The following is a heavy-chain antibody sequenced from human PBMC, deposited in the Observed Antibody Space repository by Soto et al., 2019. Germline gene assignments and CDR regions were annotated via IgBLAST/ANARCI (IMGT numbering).Heavy chain of an antibody. CDR2: IGSSSSTI. Sequence: HPGGSLRLSCAASGFTFSSYSMNWVRQAPGKGLEWVSYIGSSSSTIYYADSVKGRFTISRDNAKNSLYLQMNSLRAEDTAVYYCARVRIVVVGYAFDIWGQGTMVTVSS. J-gene: IGHJ3*02. D-gene: IGHD2-15*01. CDR3: ARVRIVVVGYAFDI. V-gene: IGHV3-48*01. CDR1: GFTFSSYS.